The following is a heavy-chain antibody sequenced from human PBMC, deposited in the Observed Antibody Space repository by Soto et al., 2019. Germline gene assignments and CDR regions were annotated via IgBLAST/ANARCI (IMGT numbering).Heavy chain of an antibody. J-gene: IGHJ6*02. Sequence: QVQLVESGGGVVQPGRSLRLSCAASGFTFSSYAMHWVRQAPGKGLEWVAVISYDGSNKYYADSVKGRFTISRDNSKNTLYLXMNSLSAEDTAVYYCARDRERYFDWSLYYYYGMDVWGQGTTVTVSS. CDR2: ISYDGSNK. CDR1: GFTFSSYA. CDR3: ARDRERYFDWSLYYYYGMDV. D-gene: IGHD3-9*01. V-gene: IGHV3-30-3*01.